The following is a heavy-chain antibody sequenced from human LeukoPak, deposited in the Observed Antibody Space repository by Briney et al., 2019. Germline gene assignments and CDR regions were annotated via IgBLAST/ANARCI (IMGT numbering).Heavy chain of an antibody. CDR2: SIPIFGTA. CDR3: ARGSSLLWFGELLD. D-gene: IGHD3-10*01. V-gene: IGHV1-69*13. CDR1: LGTFCSYA. J-gene: IGHJ4*02. Sequence: SVRVSSEASLGTFCSYAISWVRQAPGQGREWMGGSIPIFGTANYAHKFQGRGTITADESTSTAYMKLSSLRSEDTAVYYCARGSSLLWFGELLDWGQGTLVTVSS.